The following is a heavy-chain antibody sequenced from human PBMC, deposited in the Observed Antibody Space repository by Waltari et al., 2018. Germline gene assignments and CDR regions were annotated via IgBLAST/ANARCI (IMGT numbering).Heavy chain of an antibody. D-gene: IGHD6-19*01. CDR1: GGSISSGSYY. CDR3: ARWAVAGPTFDY. Sequence: QVQLQESGPGLVKPSQTLSLTCTVSGGSISSGSYYWSWIRQPAGKGLEWIGYIYTSGSTYYNPSLKSRVTISVDTSKNQFSLKLSSVTAADTAVYYCARWAVAGPTFDYWGQGTLVTVSS. J-gene: IGHJ4*02. V-gene: IGHV4-61*09. CDR2: IYTSGST.